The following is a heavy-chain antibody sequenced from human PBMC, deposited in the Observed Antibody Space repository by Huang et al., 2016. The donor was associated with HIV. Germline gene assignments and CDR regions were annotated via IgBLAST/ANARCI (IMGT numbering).Heavy chain of an antibody. CDR2: VYQSGST. CDR1: GDFISSTNYY. Sequence: QLQLQESGPGQVKPSETLSLTCTVSGDFISSTNYYWGCIRQSPGKGLEWVGSVYQSGSTNYNPSLKSRVTLSVDTSRNQFSLRLNSVTAADTAVYYCASQYIGAAATWFWGRGTQVAVSS. J-gene: IGHJ4*02. D-gene: IGHD6-13*01. CDR3: ASQYIGAAATWF. V-gene: IGHV4-39*01.